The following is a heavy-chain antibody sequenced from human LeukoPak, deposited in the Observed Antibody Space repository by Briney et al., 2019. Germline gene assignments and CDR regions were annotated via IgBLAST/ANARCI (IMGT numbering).Heavy chain of an antibody. Sequence: GGSLRLSCAASGFTFTSYAMGWVRQAPGKGLEWVSFISGRGDNTYYAGSVKGRFTISRDNSKNTLYLQMNSLRAEDTAVYYCAKGLWLPPYFDHWGQGALVTVSS. CDR1: GFTFTSYA. J-gene: IGHJ4*02. CDR2: ISGRGDNT. V-gene: IGHV3-23*01. CDR3: AKGLWLPPYFDH. D-gene: IGHD5-18*01.